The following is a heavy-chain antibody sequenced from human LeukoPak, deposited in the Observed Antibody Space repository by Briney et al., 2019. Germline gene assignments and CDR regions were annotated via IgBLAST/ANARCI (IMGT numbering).Heavy chain of an antibody. Sequence: SETLSLTCTVSGGSISSGDYYWSWIRQPPGKGLEWIGYIYYSGSTNYNPSLKSRVTISVDTSKNQFSLKLSSVTAADTAVYYCARMYYYDSSGYYYGVEAFDIWGQGTMVTVSS. J-gene: IGHJ3*02. V-gene: IGHV4-61*08. D-gene: IGHD3-22*01. CDR3: ARMYYYDSSGYYYGVEAFDI. CDR1: GGSISSGDYY. CDR2: IYYSGST.